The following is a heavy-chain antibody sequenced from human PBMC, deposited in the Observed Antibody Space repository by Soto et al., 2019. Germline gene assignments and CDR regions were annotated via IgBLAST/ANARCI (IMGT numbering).Heavy chain of an antibody. CDR3: ARGIAARTPPDN. CDR1: GFSFSVYT. Sequence: PGGSLRLSCAASGFSFSVYTMNWVRQAPGKGLEWVSSISSSSSYIYYADSLKGRFTISRDNAKNSVYLQMNSLRAEDTAVYYFARGIAARTPPDNWGQGTLVTVSS. J-gene: IGHJ4*02. V-gene: IGHV3-21*01. CDR2: ISSSSSYI. D-gene: IGHD6-6*01.